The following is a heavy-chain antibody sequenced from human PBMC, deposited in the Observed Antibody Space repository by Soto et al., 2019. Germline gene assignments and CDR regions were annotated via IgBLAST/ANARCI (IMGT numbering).Heavy chain of an antibody. J-gene: IGHJ6*02. V-gene: IGHV1-58*01. Sequence: SVKVSCKASGFTFTSSAVQWVRQARGQRLEWIGWIVVGSGNTNYAQKFQERVTITRDMSTSTAYMELSSLRSEDTAVYYCAAEGYIVVVPAAPTYGMDVWGQGTTVTVSS. CDR1: GFTFTSSA. CDR2: IVVGSGNT. D-gene: IGHD2-2*01. CDR3: AAEGYIVVVPAAPTYGMDV.